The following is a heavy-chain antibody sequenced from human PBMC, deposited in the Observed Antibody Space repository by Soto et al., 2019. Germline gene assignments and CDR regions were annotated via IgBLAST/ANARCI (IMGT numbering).Heavy chain of an antibody. J-gene: IGHJ4*02. CDR3: ASGSLLRYYFDY. Sequence: PSETLSLTCTVSGGSISSYYWSWIRQPPGKGLEWIGYIYYSGSTNYNPSLKSRVTISVDTSKNQFSLKLSSVTAADTAVYYCASGSLLRYYFDYWGQGTLVTAPQ. CDR2: IYYSGST. D-gene: IGHD3-3*01. CDR1: GGSISSYY. V-gene: IGHV4-59*01.